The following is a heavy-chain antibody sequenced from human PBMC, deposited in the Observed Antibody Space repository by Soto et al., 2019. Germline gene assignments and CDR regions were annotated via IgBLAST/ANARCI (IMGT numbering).Heavy chain of an antibody. CDR2: IIPIFGTA. V-gene: IGHV1-69*13. D-gene: IGHD1-1*01. CDR1: GCTFSSYA. CDR3: ARAGYEIKYYYYYYGMDV. Sequence: SVKVSCKASGCTFSSYAISCVRQAPGQGLEWMGGIIPIFGTANYAQKFQGRVTITADESTSTAYMELSSLRSEDTAVYYCARAGYEIKYYYYYYGMDVWGQGTTVTVSS. J-gene: IGHJ6*02.